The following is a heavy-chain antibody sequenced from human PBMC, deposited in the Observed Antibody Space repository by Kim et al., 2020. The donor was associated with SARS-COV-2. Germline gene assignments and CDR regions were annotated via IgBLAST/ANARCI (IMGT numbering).Heavy chain of an antibody. Sequence: SETLSLTCTVSGGSISSYYWSWIRQPPGKGLEWIGYIYYSGSTNYNPSLKSRVTISVDTSKNQFSLKLSSVTAADTAVYYCARDANLGAFDIWGQGTMVT. V-gene: IGHV4-59*13. J-gene: IGHJ3*02. CDR2: IYYSGST. CDR1: GGSISSYY. D-gene: IGHD2-15*01. CDR3: ARDANLGAFDI.